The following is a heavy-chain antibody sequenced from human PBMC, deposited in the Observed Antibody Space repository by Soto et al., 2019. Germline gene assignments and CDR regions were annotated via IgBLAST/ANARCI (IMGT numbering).Heavy chain of an antibody. CDR3: ARVSDGSGRLHFDS. CDR2: IYHSGST. CDR1: GYSISSGYY. J-gene: IGHJ4*02. D-gene: IGHD3-10*01. V-gene: IGHV4-38-2*01. Sequence: LSLTCAVSGYSISSGYYWGWIRQPPGKGLEWIGSIYHSGSTYYNPSLKSRVTISVDTSKNQFSLKLSSVTAADTAVCYCARVSDGSGRLHFDSWGQGTLVTVSS.